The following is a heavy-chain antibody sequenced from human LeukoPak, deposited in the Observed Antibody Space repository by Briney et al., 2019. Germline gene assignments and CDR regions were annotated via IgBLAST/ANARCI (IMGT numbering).Heavy chain of an antibody. CDR3: ARRGVTYYDTLTGYYRSYSLGPKPRELFDY. D-gene: IGHD3-9*01. CDR1: GGSFSGYY. CDR2: INHSGST. Sequence: SETLSLTCAVYGGSFSGYYWSWIRQPPGKGLEWIGEINHSGSTNYNPSLKSRVTISVDTSKNQFSLKLSSVTVADTAVYYCARRGVTYYDTLTGYYRSYSLGPKPRELFDYWGQGTLVTVSS. J-gene: IGHJ4*02. V-gene: IGHV4-34*01.